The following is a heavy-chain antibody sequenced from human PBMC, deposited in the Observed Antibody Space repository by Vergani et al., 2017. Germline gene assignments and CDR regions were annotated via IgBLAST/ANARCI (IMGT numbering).Heavy chain of an antibody. Sequence: QVRLEESGPGLVKPSETLSLTCAVYGGSFSGYYWSWIRQPPGKGLEWVGESNHSGSTNYNPSLKSRVTISVDTSKNTFSLRLNSVTAADTAIYYCARDSAVGGTLDSWGQGTLVSVSS. CDR3: ARDSAVGGTLDS. CDR1: GGSFSGYY. CDR2: SNHSGST. D-gene: IGHD1-26*01. V-gene: IGHV4-34*10. J-gene: IGHJ4*02.